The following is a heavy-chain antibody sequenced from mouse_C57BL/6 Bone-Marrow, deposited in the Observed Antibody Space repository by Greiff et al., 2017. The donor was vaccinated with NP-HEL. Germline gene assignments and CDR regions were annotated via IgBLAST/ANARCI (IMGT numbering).Heavy chain of an antibody. Sequence: EVQGVESGAELVRPGASVKLSCTASGFNIKDDYMHWVKQRPEQGLEWIGWIDPENGDTEYASKFQGKATITADTSSNTAYLQLSSLTSEGPAVYYCSSLYTTGVAPPAWFAYWGQGTLVTVSA. J-gene: IGHJ3*01. D-gene: IGHD1-1*01. CDR3: SSLYTTGVAPPAWFAY. CDR2: IDPENGDT. CDR1: GFNIKDDY. V-gene: IGHV14-4*01.